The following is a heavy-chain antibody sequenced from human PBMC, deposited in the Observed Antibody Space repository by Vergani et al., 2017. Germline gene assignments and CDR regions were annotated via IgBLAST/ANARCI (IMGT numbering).Heavy chain of an antibody. Sequence: QVQLVESGGGVVQPGRSLRLCCAASGFTFSSYGMHWVRQAPGKGLEWVAVIWYDGSNKYYADSVKGRFTISRDNSKNTLYLQMNSLRAEDTAVYYCARDGKKSAFDIWGQGTMVTVSS. D-gene: IGHD1-14*01. CDR2: IWYDGSNK. J-gene: IGHJ3*02. CDR3: ARDGKKSAFDI. CDR1: GFTFSSYG. V-gene: IGHV3-33*01.